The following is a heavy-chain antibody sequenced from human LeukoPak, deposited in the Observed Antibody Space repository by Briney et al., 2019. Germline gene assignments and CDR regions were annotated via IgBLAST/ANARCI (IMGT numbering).Heavy chain of an antibody. CDR1: GGSVSSGSYY. CDR3: ARGVVPAATADYYYYYGMDV. J-gene: IGHJ6*02. Sequence: KPSETLSLTCTVSGGSVSSGSYYWSWIRQPPGKGLEWIGYIYYSGSTNYNPSLKSRVTISVDTSKNQFSLKLSSVTAADTAVYYCARGVVPAATADYYYYYGMDVWGQGTTVTASS. V-gene: IGHV4-61*01. CDR2: IYYSGST. D-gene: IGHD2-2*01.